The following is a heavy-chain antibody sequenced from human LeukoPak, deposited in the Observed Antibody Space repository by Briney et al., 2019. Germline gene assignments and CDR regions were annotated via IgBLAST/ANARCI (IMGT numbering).Heavy chain of an antibody. CDR3: ARLSRPGYCSGGTCPPDY. CDR2: VYHSGST. CDR1: GGSFSSNY. V-gene: IGHV4-59*12. J-gene: IGHJ4*02. Sequence: SETLSLTCSVSGGSFSSNYWTWLRQLPGKGLEWIGYVYHSGSTNYNPSLKSRVTISVDTSKNQFSLKVSSVTAADTAVYYCARLSRPGYCSGGTCPPDYWGQGTLVTVSS. D-gene: IGHD2-15*01.